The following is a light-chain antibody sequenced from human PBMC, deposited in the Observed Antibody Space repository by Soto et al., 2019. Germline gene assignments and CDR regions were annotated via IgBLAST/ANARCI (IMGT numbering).Light chain of an antibody. CDR3: ASWDGNLSGHV. CDR2: SNN. CDR1: NSNVGNNT. J-gene: IGLJ1*01. Sequence: QSVLTQPPSASGTPGQRVTISCSGSNSNVGNNTVNWYQQLPGTAPKLLIESNNERPSGVPDRFSGSKSATSASLAISGLQSEDEADYYCASWDGNLSGHVFGTGTKLTVL. V-gene: IGLV1-44*01.